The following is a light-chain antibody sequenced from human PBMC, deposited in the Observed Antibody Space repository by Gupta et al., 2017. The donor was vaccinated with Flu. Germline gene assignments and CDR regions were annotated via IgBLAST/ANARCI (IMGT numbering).Light chain of an antibody. V-gene: IGLV2-11*01. CDR3: CSYAGSDTLV. Sequence: SALTQPRAVPGYPGQSVTISCTGTSSDVGGYNYVSWYQQHPGKAPKLMIYDVSKRPPGVPDRFSGSKSGNTASLTISGLQAADEADYYCCSYAGSDTLVFGGGTKLTVL. CDR2: DVS. CDR1: SSDVGGYNY. J-gene: IGLJ3*02.